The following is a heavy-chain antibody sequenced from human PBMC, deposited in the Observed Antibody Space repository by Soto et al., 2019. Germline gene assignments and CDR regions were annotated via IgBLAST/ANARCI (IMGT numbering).Heavy chain of an antibody. Sequence: PGGSLRLSCVASGFTFNDYHMDWVRQAPGKGLEWVGRARNEAKSYTTDYTTSVRGRFIISRDDSQNSLFLQMNTLQTDDTAVYYCARVGWLYCPGGSCYSDYWGRGTLVTVSS. D-gene: IGHD2-15*01. CDR1: GFTFNDYH. J-gene: IGHJ4*02. CDR3: ARVGWLYCPGGSCYSDY. V-gene: IGHV3-72*01. CDR2: ARNEAKSYTT.